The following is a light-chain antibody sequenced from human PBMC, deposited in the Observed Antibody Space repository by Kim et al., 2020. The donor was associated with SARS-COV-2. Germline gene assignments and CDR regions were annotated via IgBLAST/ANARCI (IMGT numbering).Light chain of an antibody. CDR1: QSIGIY. V-gene: IGKV1-5*03. CDR3: QQYNSY. CDR2: KAS. J-gene: IGKJ4*01. Sequence: AMAASGGDRVTITCRASQSIGIYLDWYQQRPGKAPKPLIYKASSLESGVPSRFSGSGSGTEFTLTISSLQPDDFATYYCQQYNSYFGGGTKVDIK.